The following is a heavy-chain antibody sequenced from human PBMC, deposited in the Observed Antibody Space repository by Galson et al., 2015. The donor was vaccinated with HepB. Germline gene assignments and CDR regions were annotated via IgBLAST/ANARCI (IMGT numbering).Heavy chain of an antibody. CDR2: ISYDGSNK. J-gene: IGHJ4*02. CDR3: AKDKTPNCGGDCSPTDY. D-gene: IGHD2-21*02. Sequence: SLRLSCAASGFTFSSYGMHWVRQAPGKGLEWVAVISYDGSNKYYADSVKGRFTISRDNSKNTLYLQMNSLRAEDTAVYYCAKDKTPNCGGDCSPTDYWGQGTLVTVSS. V-gene: IGHV3-30*18. CDR1: GFTFSSYG.